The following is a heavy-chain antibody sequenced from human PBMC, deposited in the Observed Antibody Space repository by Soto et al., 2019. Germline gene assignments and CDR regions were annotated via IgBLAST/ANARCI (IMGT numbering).Heavy chain of an antibody. Sequence: TGPTLVNPTQTLTLTCTFSAFSLSTGGVGVGWIRPPPGKALEWLALIYWDDDKRYSPSLRSRLTITKDTSKNQVVLTMTNMDPVDTATYYCIQSRCGGDCLQSYASYYYYGMDGWGQGTTVTVSS. CDR3: IQSRCGGDCLQSYASYYYYGMDG. CDR2: IYWDDDK. V-gene: IGHV2-5*02. CDR1: AFSLSTGGVG. D-gene: IGHD2-21*02. J-gene: IGHJ6*02.